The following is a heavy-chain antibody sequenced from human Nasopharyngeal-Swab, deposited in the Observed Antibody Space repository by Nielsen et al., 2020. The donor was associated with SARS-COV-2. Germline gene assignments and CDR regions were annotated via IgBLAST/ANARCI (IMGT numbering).Heavy chain of an antibody. D-gene: IGHD3-16*01. V-gene: IGHV1-8*02. CDR3: ARGAFGLGHSWFDP. Sequence: ASVQVSCKASGCTFSSYAISWVRQATGQGLEWMGWMNPKSGDVGYAQKFQGRVTMTRNTSTTTAYMELSSLRHEDTAVYYCARGAFGLGHSWFDPWGQGTLVTVSS. CDR2: MNPKSGDV. J-gene: IGHJ5*02. CDR1: GCTFSSYA.